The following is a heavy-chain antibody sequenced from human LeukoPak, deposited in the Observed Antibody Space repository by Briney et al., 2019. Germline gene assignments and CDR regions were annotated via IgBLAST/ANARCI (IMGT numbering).Heavy chain of an antibody. J-gene: IGHJ4*02. CDR3: ASIAAAGTYYFDY. CDR2: IYSGGST. Sequence: TGGSLRHSCAASGFTVSSNYMSWVRQAPGKGLEWVSVIYSGGSTYYADSVKGRFTISRDNSKNTLYLQMNSLRAEDTAVYYCASIAAAGTYYFDYWGQGTLVTVSS. V-gene: IGHV3-53*01. D-gene: IGHD6-13*01. CDR1: GFTVSSNY.